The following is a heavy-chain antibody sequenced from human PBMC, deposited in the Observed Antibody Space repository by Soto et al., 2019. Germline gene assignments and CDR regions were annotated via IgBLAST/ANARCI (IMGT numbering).Heavy chain of an antibody. V-gene: IGHV2-5*02. Sequence: QITLKESGPTLVKPTQTLTLTCTFSGFSLSTSGVGVGWIRQPPGKALEWLALIYWDDDKRYSPSLKSRLTITKDTSKNPVVLTMTNMGPVETDTYYSAHKGIAAAEYAFDIWGQGTMVTVSS. CDR1: GFSLSTSGVG. CDR2: IYWDDDK. J-gene: IGHJ3*02. D-gene: IGHD6-13*01. CDR3: AHKGIAAAEYAFDI.